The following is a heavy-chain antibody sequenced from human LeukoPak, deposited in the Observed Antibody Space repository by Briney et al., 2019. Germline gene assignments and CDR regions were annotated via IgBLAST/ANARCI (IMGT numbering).Heavy chain of an antibody. Sequence: SETLSLTCAVSAYSISSGYYWGWIRQPPGKGLEWIGSIYHSGSTYYNPSLKSRVTISVDTSKNQFSLELSSVTAADTAVYYCARHKDIVVVPAAIWWFDYWGQGTLVTVSS. CDR1: AYSISSGYY. CDR3: ARHKDIVVVPAAIWWFDY. V-gene: IGHV4-38-2*01. D-gene: IGHD2-2*01. J-gene: IGHJ4*02. CDR2: IYHSGST.